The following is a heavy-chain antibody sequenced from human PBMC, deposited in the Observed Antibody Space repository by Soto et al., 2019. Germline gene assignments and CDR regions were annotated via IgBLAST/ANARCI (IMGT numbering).Heavy chain of an antibody. CDR3: ARRLSGPKEEYNAYYFYALDV. J-gene: IGHJ6*02. V-gene: IGHV5-10-1*01. CDR1: GYSFTSHW. Sequence: GESLKISCQGSGYSFTSHWITWVRQTPGKGLEWMGRIDPSDSYTNYSPSFQGRVTISADRSISTAFLQWSSLEASDTAIYYCARRLSGPKEEYNAYYFYALDVWGQGTTVTVS. CDR2: IDPSDSYT. D-gene: IGHD1-1*01.